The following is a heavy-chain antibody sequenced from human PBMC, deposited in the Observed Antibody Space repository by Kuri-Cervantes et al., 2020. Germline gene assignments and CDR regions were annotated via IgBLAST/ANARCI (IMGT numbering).Heavy chain of an antibody. CDR2: IRSKANSYAT. D-gene: IGHD4-17*01. CDR1: GFTFSGSA. Sequence: GGSLRFSCAASGFTFSGSAMHWVRQASGKGLEWVGRIRSKANSYATAYAASVKGRFTISRDDSKNTAYLQMNSLKTEDTAVYYCTNGDYGFDYWGQGTLVTVSS. J-gene: IGHJ4*02. CDR3: TNGDYGFDY. V-gene: IGHV3-73*01.